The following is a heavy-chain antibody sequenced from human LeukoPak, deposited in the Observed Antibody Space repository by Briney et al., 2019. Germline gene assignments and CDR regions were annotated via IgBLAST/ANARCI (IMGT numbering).Heavy chain of an antibody. CDR1: GYTLTELS. CDR2: FYPEDGET. CDR3: ATDRRWELRLGFDP. D-gene: IGHD1-26*01. Sequence: ASVKVSCKVSGYTLTELSMHWARQAPGKGLEWMGGFYPEDGETIYAQKFQGRVTMTEDTSTDTAYMELSSLRSEDTAVYYCATDRRWELRLGFDPWGQGTLVTVSS. V-gene: IGHV1-24*01. J-gene: IGHJ5*02.